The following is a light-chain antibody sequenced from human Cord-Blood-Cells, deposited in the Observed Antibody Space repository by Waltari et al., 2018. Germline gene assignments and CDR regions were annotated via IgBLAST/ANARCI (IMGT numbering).Light chain of an antibody. CDR1: SSNIGAGYD. CDR3: QCYDSSLCGYV. V-gene: IGLV1-40*01. J-gene: IGLJ1*01. Sequence: QSVLTQPPSVSGAPGQRVTISCTGSSSNIGAGYDVHWYQQLPGTAPKLLIYGNSTRPSGVPDRFSGSKSGTSASPASTGLQAEDGAYYYCQCYDSSLCGYVFGTGTKVTVL. CDR2: GNS.